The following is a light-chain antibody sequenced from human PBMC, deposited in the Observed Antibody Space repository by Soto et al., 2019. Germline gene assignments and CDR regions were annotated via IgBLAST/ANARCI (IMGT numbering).Light chain of an antibody. CDR2: DAS. CDR3: QQRSNWPGT. V-gene: IGKV3-11*01. J-gene: IGKJ1*01. CDR1: QSVRSY. Sequence: EIVLTQSPATLSLSPGERATLSCRASQSVRSYLAWYQQKPGQAPRLLIYDASNRATGIPARFSGSGSGTDFTLTISSLEPEDCAVYYCQQRSNWPGTFGQGTKVEIK.